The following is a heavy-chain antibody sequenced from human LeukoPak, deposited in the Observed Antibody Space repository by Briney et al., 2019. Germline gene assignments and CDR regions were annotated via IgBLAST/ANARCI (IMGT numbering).Heavy chain of an antibody. CDR1: GFTFTKYA. V-gene: IGHV4-4*07. CDR2: IYSSGST. J-gene: IGHJ5*02. Sequence: GTLRLSCAASGFTFTKYAMSWVRQAAGKGLEWIGRIYSSGSTNYNPSLKSRVTISVDTSKNQLSLKLSSVTAADTAVYYCARRIPSRDSSGYYGLDWFDPWGQGTLVTVSS. CDR3: ARRIPSRDSSGYYGLDWFDP. D-gene: IGHD3-22*01.